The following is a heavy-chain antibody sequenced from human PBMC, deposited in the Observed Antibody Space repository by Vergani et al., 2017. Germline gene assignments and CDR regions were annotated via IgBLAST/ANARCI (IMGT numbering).Heavy chain of an antibody. Sequence: QVQLVQSGAEVTKPGASVKVSCKASGYTFTSYYMHCVRPAPGQWLEWLGIINPSGSSTSYAQKFQGRVTMTRDTSTSTVYMELSSLRSEDTSVYYCARQGQVRINWFDPWGQGTLVTVSS. CDR2: INPSGSST. J-gene: IGHJ5*02. CDR3: ARQGQVRINWFDP. CDR1: GYTFTSYY. D-gene: IGHD2/OR15-2a*01. V-gene: IGHV1-46*03.